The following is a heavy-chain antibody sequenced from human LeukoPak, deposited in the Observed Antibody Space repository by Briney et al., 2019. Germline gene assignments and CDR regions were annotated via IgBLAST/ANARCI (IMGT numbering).Heavy chain of an antibody. CDR1: GYSFSSYW. Sequence: GESLKISCKGSGYSFSSYWIAWVRQMPGKGLEWMGIMYREDSDTRYSPSFQGQVTISADRSISTAYLQWSSLRASDTAIYYCARGEGSSWPFDYWGQGTLVTVAS. V-gene: IGHV5-51*01. D-gene: IGHD6-13*01. J-gene: IGHJ4*02. CDR3: ARGEGSSWPFDY. CDR2: MYREDSDT.